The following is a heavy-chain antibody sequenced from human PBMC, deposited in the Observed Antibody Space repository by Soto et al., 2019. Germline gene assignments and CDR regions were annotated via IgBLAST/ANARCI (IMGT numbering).Heavy chain of an antibody. CDR3: ARQSGSSSWYHYDYMDV. Sequence: QVQLQESGPGLVKPSETLSLTCTVSGASISSYYWSWIRQPPGKGLEWIGYIYYSGSTDYNPSLTSRVTISIDTSKNQFSLKLSSVTAADTAVDYCARQSGSSSWYHYDYMDVWGKGTTVTVSS. J-gene: IGHJ6*03. V-gene: IGHV4-59*08. CDR2: IYYSGST. CDR1: GASISSYY. D-gene: IGHD6-13*01.